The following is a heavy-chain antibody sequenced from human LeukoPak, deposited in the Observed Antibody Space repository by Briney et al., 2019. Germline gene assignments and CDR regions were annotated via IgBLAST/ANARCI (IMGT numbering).Heavy chain of an antibody. Sequence: GGSLRLSCAASGFTFSTYSMNWVRQAPGKGLEWVSSISSNNRYIYYADSVKGRFTISRDNAKNSLYLQMNSLRAEDTAMYYCSRERGDYYASGAYAYPFEYWGQGTRVAVSS. CDR3: SRERGDYYASGAYAYPFEY. J-gene: IGHJ4*02. D-gene: IGHD3-10*01. V-gene: IGHV3-21*01. CDR2: ISSNNRYI. CDR1: GFTFSTYS.